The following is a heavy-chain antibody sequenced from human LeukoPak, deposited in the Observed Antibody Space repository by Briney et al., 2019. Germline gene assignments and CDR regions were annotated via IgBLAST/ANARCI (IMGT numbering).Heavy chain of an antibody. V-gene: IGHV4-34*01. Sequence: PSETLSLTCAVYGGSFSGYFWTWIRQPPGKGVEWFGEINHGGSTNYNPSLKSRVTISVDTSKNHFSLKLSSLTAADTAVYYCARGPPLTYDGSGYYFFDYWGQGTLVTVSS. CDR1: GGSFSGYF. J-gene: IGHJ4*02. CDR2: INHGGST. D-gene: IGHD3-22*01. CDR3: ARGPPLTYDGSGYYFFDY.